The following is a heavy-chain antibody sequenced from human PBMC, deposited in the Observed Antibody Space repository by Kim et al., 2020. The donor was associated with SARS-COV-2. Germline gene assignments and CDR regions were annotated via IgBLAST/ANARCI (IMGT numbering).Heavy chain of an antibody. D-gene: IGHD6-19*01. Sequence: GGSLRLSCAASGFTFSNAAMSWVRQAPGKGLEWVGRIKSKTDGGTTDYAAPVKGRFTISRDDSKNTLYLQMNSLKTEDTAVYYCTTNFIAMAGGVDYWGQGTMVTVSS. CDR1: GFTFSNAA. CDR3: TTNFIAMAGGVDY. CDR2: IKSKTDGGTT. V-gene: IGHV3-15*01. J-gene: IGHJ4*02.